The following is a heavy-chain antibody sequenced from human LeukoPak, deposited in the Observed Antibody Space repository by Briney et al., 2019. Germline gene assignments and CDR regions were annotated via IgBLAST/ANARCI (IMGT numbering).Heavy chain of an antibody. J-gene: IGHJ4*02. D-gene: IGHD4-17*01. CDR3: AKDSYQKTTLTPVDS. CDR2: MRYDGNNK. Sequence: GGSLRLSCAASGFTFSSYGMHWVRQAPGKGLEWVAIMRYDGNNKYYADSVKGRFTISRDNSKNTLSLQMNNLRAEDTALYYCAKDSYQKTTLTPVDSWGQGTLVTVSS. V-gene: IGHV3-30*02. CDR1: GFTFSSYG.